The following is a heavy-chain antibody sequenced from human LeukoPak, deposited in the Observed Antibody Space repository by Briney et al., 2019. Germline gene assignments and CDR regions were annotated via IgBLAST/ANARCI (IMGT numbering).Heavy chain of an antibody. V-gene: IGHV3-11*01. Sequence: PGGSLRLACAASGFTFSDYYMSWIRQAPGKGLEWVSYISSSGSTIYYADSVKGRFTISRDNAKNSLYLQMNSLRAEDTAVYYCARDPHRKRGYSYGYDYWGQGTLVTVSS. CDR3: ARDPHRKRGYSYGYDY. CDR2: ISSSGSTI. D-gene: IGHD5-18*01. CDR1: GFTFSDYY. J-gene: IGHJ4*02.